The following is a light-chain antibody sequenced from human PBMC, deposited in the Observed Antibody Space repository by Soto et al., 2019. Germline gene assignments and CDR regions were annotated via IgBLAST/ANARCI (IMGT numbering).Light chain of an antibody. CDR2: DNN. V-gene: IGLV1-51*01. J-gene: IGLJ3*02. Sequence: QSVLTQPPSVSAAPGQKVTISCSGSSSNIGNNYVSWYQQLPGTAPKLLIYDNNKRPSGIPDRFSGSKSGTSATLGITGLQTGDEADYYCGTWDSSLSANWVFGGGTKL. CDR1: SSNIGNNY. CDR3: GTWDSSLSANWV.